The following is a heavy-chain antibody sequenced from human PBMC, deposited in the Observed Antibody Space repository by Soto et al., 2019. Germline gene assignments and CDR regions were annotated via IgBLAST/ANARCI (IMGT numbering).Heavy chain of an antibody. V-gene: IGHV3-73*01. Sequence: GGSLRLSCAASGFTFSGSAMHWVRQASGKGMEWVGRIRSKANSYATAYAASVKGRFTISRDDSKNTAYLQMNSLKTEDTAVYYCTREPQRFLEWSRSPRYYYYYMDVWGKGTTVTVSS. CDR3: TREPQRFLEWSRSPRYYYYYMDV. J-gene: IGHJ6*03. CDR2: IRSKANSYAT. D-gene: IGHD3-3*01. CDR1: GFTFSGSA.